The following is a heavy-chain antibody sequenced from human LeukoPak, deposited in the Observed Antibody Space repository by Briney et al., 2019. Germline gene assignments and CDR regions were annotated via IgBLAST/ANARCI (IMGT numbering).Heavy chain of an antibody. CDR2: ISGDGGST. J-gene: IGHJ4*02. V-gene: IGHV3-23*01. Sequence: GGSLRLSCAASGFIFSTYTMAWVRQAPGGGLEWVSGISGDGGSTYYADSVRGRFAISRDNSKSTMYLQMNSLRAEDTAVYYCTRYHNGPNDYWGQGTLVTVSS. D-gene: IGHD1-1*01. CDR3: TRYHNGPNDY. CDR1: GFIFSTYT.